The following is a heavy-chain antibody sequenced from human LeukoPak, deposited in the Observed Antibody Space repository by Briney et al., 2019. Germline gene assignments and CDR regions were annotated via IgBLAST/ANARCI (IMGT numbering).Heavy chain of an antibody. CDR2: IPYDGSNK. V-gene: IGHV3-30*18. D-gene: IGHD1-7*01. CDR3: VKVRGFPQLELPYY. CDR1: GFTFSSYG. J-gene: IGHJ4*02. Sequence: GGSLRLSCAASGFTFSSYGMHWVRQAPGKGLEWVAVIPYDGSNKYYADSVKGRFAISRDNSKNTLYLQMNSLRAEDTAVYYCVKVRGFPQLELPYYWGQGTLVTVSS.